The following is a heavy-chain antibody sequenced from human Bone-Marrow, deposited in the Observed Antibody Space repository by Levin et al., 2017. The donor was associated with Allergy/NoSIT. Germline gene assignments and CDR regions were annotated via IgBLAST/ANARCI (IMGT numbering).Heavy chain of an antibody. J-gene: IGHJ3*02. CDR2: INPDTGDA. V-gene: IGHV1-2*06. D-gene: IGHD6-13*01. CDR3: ARDFSSSPDTFDI. Sequence: ASVKVSCKASGKTFTAYYMHWLRQARGQGPEWVGRINPDTGDANYAQKFQGRVTITRDKSVSTAYMELRSLRSDVTAVYYCARDFSSSPDTFDIWGQGTMVIVSS. CDR1: GKTFTAYY.